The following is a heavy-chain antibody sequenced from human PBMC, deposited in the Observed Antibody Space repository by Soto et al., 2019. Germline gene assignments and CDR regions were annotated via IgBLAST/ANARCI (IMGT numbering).Heavy chain of an antibody. CDR2: INPSGGST. CDR1: GYTFTSYY. J-gene: IGHJ6*02. CDR3: ARDSWGRYYDSSGYYTPAKGGMDV. Sequence: ASVKVSCKASGYTFTSYYMHWVRQAPGQGLEWMGIINPSGGSTSYAQKFQGRVAMTRDTSTSTVCMELSSLRSEDTAVYYCARDSWGRYYDSSGYYTPAKGGMDVWG. V-gene: IGHV1-46*03. D-gene: IGHD3-22*01.